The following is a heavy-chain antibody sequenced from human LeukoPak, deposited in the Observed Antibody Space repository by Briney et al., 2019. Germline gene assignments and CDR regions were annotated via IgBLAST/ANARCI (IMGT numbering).Heavy chain of an antibody. CDR2: IYYSGST. CDR1: GGSISSYY. Sequence: SETLSLTCTVSGGSISSYYWSWIRQPPGKGLEWIGYIYYSGSTNYNPSLKSRVTISVDTSKNQFSLKLSSVTAADTAVYYCARDPMVQGVIDAFDIWGQGTMVTVSS. J-gene: IGHJ3*02. CDR3: ARDPMVQGVIDAFDI. V-gene: IGHV4-59*01. D-gene: IGHD3-10*01.